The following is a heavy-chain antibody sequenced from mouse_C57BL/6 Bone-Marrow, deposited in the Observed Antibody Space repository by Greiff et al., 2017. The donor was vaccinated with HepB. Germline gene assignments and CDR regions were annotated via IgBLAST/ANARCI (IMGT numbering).Heavy chain of an antibody. CDR1: GFTFSSYA. D-gene: IGHD2-5*01. J-gene: IGHJ1*03. Sequence: EVKLVESGGGLVKPGGSLKLSCAASGFTFSSYAMSWVRQTPEKRLEWVATISDGGSYTYYPENVKGRFTISRDNARNNPYLQMSHLTSEDTAMYYCTRGRPTVVTTWYFDVWGTGTTVTVSS. V-gene: IGHV5-4*03. CDR2: ISDGGSYT. CDR3: TRGRPTVVTTWYFDV.